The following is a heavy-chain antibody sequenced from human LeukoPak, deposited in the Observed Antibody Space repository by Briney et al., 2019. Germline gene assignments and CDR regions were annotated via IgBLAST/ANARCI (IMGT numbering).Heavy chain of an antibody. V-gene: IGHV3-9*01. Sequence: GGSLRLSCAASGFTFDDYAMHWVRQAPGKGLEWVPGISWNSGSIGYADSVKGRFTISRDNAKNSLYLQINSLRAEDTALYYCAKDSGGYSYGLQAEFDYWAREPWTPSPQ. J-gene: IGHJ4*02. CDR1: GFTFDDYA. CDR3: AKDSGGYSYGLQAEFDY. CDR2: ISWNSGSI. D-gene: IGHD5-18*01.